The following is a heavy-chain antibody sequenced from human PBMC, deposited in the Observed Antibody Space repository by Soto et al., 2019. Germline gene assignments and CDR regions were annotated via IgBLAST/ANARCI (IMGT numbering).Heavy chain of an antibody. CDR1: GVSISSYY. Sequence: QVPLQESGPGLVKPSETLSLTCTASGVSISSYYCSWIRQPAGKGLELIGRIYTSGRSNYNPSLKRRVTTSVDTSKDRCPLQLSSVPAAEPAVYCCAGHSLARGSGGYWPNWFDPRGQGSLVTVSS. J-gene: IGHJ5*02. D-gene: IGHD3-10*01. CDR2: IYTSGRS. V-gene: IGHV4-4*07. CDR3: AGHSLARGSGGYWPNWFDP.